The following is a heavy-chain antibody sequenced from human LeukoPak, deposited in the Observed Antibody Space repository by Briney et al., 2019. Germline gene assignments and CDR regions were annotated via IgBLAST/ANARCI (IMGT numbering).Heavy chain of an antibody. Sequence: GGSLRPSCAASGFTFSDYYMSWIRQAPGKGLEWVSYISSSGSTIYYADSVKGRFTISRDNAKNSLYLQMNSLRAEDTAVYYCLSGSYSFPSGYWGQGTLVTVSS. J-gene: IGHJ4*02. D-gene: IGHD1-26*01. V-gene: IGHV3-11*04. CDR2: ISSSGSTI. CDR3: LSGSYSFPSGY. CDR1: GFTFSDYY.